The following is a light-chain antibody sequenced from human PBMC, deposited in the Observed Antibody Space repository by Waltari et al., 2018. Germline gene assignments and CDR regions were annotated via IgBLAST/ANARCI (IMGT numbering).Light chain of an antibody. V-gene: IGLV1-51*02. CDR1: SPNIGHNY. Sequence: QSVLTQPPSVSAAPGQRVTLACSGGSPNIGHNYVYWYRQFPGTAHKLLIYENSERPSGIPGRFSGSKSGTSATLDITGLQAGDEADYYCGTWDSSLSGAVFGGGTHLTVL. CDR2: ENS. J-gene: IGLJ7*01. CDR3: GTWDSSLSGAV.